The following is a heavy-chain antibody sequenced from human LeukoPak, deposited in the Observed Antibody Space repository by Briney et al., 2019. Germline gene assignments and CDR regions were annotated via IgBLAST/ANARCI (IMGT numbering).Heavy chain of an antibody. J-gene: IGHJ6*02. V-gene: IGHV4-59*01. Sequence: SETLSLTCTVSGGSISSYYWSWIRQPPGKGLEWIGYISNTGSTNYNPSLKSRATISVDTSKNQFSLKLSSVTAADTAVYYCARDIVDYYGSGSYPYGMDVWGQGTTVTVSS. CDR2: ISNTGST. CDR3: ARDIVDYYGSGSYPYGMDV. D-gene: IGHD3-10*01. CDR1: GGSISSYY.